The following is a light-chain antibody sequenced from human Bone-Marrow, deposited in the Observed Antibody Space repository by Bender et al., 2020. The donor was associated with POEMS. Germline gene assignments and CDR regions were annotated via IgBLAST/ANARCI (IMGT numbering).Light chain of an antibody. CDR2: DVS. Sequence: QSALTQPASVSGSPGQSITISCTGTSSDVGAYNYVSWYQQHPGKAPKLMIYDVSNRPSGVSNRFSGSKSGNTASLTISGLLTEDEADYYCQSFDDTSRVFGGGTKLTVL. CDR1: SSDVGAYNY. V-gene: IGLV2-14*01. J-gene: IGLJ3*02. CDR3: QSFDDTSRV.